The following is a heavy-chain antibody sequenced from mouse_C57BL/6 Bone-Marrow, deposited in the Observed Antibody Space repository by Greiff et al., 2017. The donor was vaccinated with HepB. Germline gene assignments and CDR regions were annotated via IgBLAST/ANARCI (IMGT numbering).Heavy chain of an antibody. Sequence: QVQLKQPGAELVMPGASVKLSCKASGYTFTSYWMHWVKQRPGQGLEWIGEIDPSDSYTNYNQKFKGKSTLTVDKSSSTAYMQLSSLTSEDSAVYYCARGPYYGSSYGYFDYWGQGTTLTVSS. V-gene: IGHV1-69*01. D-gene: IGHD1-1*01. CDR2: IDPSDSYT. J-gene: IGHJ2*01. CDR1: GYTFTSYW. CDR3: ARGPYYGSSYGYFDY.